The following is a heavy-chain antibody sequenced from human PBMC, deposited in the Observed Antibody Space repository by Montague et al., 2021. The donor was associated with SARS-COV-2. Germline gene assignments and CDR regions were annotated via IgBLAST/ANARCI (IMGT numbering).Heavy chain of an antibody. CDR3: VREGRSSAYAMDY. D-gene: IGHD3-22*01. CDR2: IYSSGST. CDR1: GASMSGSY. V-gene: IGHV4-59*01. Sequence: SETLSLTCTVSGASMSGSYWGWVRQPPGKGPEWIGNIYSSGSTHYNPSLKSRVTISVDTSKCQFSLRLTSVTAADTAVYYCVREGRSSAYAMDYWGQGTLVTVSS. J-gene: IGHJ4*02.